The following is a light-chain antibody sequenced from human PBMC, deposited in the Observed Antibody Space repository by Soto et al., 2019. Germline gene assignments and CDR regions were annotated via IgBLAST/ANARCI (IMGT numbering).Light chain of an antibody. Sequence: EIVMTQSPATLSVSPGERATLSCRASQSVSSNLAWYQQKPGQAPRLLIYGASTRATGIPARFSGSGSGTEFTLTISSLQSEDFAGYYCHQYNNWHAFGGGTKVEIK. CDR2: GAS. CDR3: HQYNNWHA. CDR1: QSVSSN. J-gene: IGKJ4*01. V-gene: IGKV3-15*01.